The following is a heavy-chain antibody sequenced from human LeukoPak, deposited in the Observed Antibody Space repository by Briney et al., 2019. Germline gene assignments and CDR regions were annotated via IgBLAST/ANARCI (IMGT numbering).Heavy chain of an antibody. CDR3: ARSGGYQLLYTGH. J-gene: IGHJ4*02. CDR2: INPNSGGT. D-gene: IGHD2-2*02. Sequence: EASVKVSCKASGGTFSSYAISWVRQAPGQGLEWMGWINPNSGGTNYAQKFQGRVTMTRDTSISTAYMELSRLRSDDTAVYYCARSGGYQLLYTGHWGQGTLVTVSS. CDR1: GGTFSSYA. V-gene: IGHV1-2*02.